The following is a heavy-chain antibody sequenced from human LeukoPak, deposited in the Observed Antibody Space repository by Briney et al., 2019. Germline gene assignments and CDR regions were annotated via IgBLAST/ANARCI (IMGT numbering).Heavy chain of an antibody. CDR3: AKDQSRVGASDPFDS. V-gene: IGHV3-23*01. D-gene: IGHD1-26*01. J-gene: IGHJ5*01. Sequence: GGSLRLSCVASGFTFTNCAMTWVRQAPGKGLEWVSSISGSGSTTYYADSAKGRFTISRDNSENTVYLQMNSLRVEDTAVYYCAKDQSRVGASDPFDSWGQGTLVTVSS. CDR2: ISGSGSTT. CDR1: GFTFTNCA.